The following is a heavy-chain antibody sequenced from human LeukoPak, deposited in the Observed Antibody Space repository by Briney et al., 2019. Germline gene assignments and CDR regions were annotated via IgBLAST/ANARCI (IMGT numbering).Heavy chain of an antibody. CDR2: ISASGSAI. V-gene: IGHV3-48*03. D-gene: IGHD3-10*01. J-gene: IGHJ3*02. CDR1: GFTFSSFE. Sequence: GGSLRLSCAAPGFTFSSFEMYWVRQAPGKGLEWVSYISASGSAIYYVDSVKGRFTISRDNAKNSLYLQMNSLRAEDTAVYYCVRDGYYGHDSFDIWGQGTMVTVSS. CDR3: VRDGYYGHDSFDI.